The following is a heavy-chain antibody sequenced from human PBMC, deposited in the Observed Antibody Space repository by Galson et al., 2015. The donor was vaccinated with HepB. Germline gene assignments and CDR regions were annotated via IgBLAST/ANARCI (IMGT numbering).Heavy chain of an antibody. V-gene: IGHV3-23*01. D-gene: IGHD1-1*01. CDR2: IVGGGSYT. J-gene: IGHJ6*02. Sequence: SLRLSCAASGFTFSNYAMSWVRQAPGRGLEWVAVIVGGGSYTSYAESVSGRFTISRDNSKKTLSLQMNSLRAEDTAVYYCAKDVRESGTTFPQYHYRAGMDVWGQGTTVTVSS. CDR3: AKDVRESGTTFPQYHYRAGMDV. CDR1: GFTFSNYA.